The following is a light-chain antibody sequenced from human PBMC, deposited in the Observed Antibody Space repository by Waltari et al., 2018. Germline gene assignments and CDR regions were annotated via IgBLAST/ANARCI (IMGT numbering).Light chain of an antibody. CDR1: QSVLYSSNNRNY. J-gene: IGKJ4*01. V-gene: IGKV4-1*01. Sequence: DIVMTQSPDSLAVSLGERATINCKSSQSVLYSSNNRNYLTWYQQKPGQPPKLLIYWASIRESGVPDRFSGSGSGTDFTLTISCLQAEDVAVYYCQQYYTTPLTFGGGTKVEIK. CDR3: QQYYTTPLT. CDR2: WAS.